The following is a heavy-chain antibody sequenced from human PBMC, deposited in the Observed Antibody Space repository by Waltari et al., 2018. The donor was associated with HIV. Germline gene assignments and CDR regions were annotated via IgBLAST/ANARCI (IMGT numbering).Heavy chain of an antibody. V-gene: IGHV6-1*01. CDR3: VRDSFGFDY. CDR2: TYYRSSWHT. D-gene: IGHD3-3*01. Sequence: QVSLQPSGPGHLEASQTLSLNCGVAGDSIPRKSAAWNWVRQSPSKGLEWLGKTYYRSSWHTDYAVSVSGRIFINADPSRNRFSLELKSVTPEDSGTYFCVRDSFGFDYWGRGHLVNVSS. CDR1: GDSIPRKSAA. J-gene: IGHJ4*02.